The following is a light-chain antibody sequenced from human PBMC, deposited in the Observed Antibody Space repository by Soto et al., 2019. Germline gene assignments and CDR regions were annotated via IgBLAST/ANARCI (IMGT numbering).Light chain of an antibody. CDR1: QGIRSD. V-gene: IGKV1-6*01. Sequence: IQMTQSPSSSSASVGDRVTITCRASQGIRSDLGWYQQKPGEVPRLLIYNASTLQSGVPTRFSGSASGAVFTLTISSLQPEDSATYYCLHDYNYPQTFGQGTKVEIK. CDR3: LHDYNYPQT. J-gene: IGKJ1*01. CDR2: NAS.